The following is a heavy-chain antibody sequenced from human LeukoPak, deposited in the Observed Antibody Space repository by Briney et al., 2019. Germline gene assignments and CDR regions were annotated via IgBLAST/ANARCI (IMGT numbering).Heavy chain of an antibody. J-gene: IGHJ4*02. CDR1: RFTFSSYA. Sequence: GGSLRLSCAASRFTFSSYAMTWVRQAPGKGLEWVSAITGSGATTAYTDSVKGRFTISRDNSKNTLYLQMNSLRVEDTAIYYCVKYSAFDSGYFDYWGQGALVTVSS. D-gene: IGHD5-12*01. V-gene: IGHV3-23*01. CDR3: VKYSAFDSGYFDY. CDR2: ITGSGATT.